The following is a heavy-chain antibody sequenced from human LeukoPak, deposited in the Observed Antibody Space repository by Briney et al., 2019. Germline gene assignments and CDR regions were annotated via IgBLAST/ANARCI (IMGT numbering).Heavy chain of an antibody. D-gene: IGHD6-13*01. Sequence: PGGSLRLSCAASGFTFSSYAMSWVRQAPGKGLEWVSAISGSGGSTYYADSVKGRFTISRDNSKNTLYLQMNSLRAEDTAVYYCAKGGHSSSWPLSTYYFDYWGQGTLVTVSS. CDR2: ISGSGGST. J-gene: IGHJ4*02. CDR1: GFTFSSYA. CDR3: AKGGHSSSWPLSTYYFDY. V-gene: IGHV3-23*01.